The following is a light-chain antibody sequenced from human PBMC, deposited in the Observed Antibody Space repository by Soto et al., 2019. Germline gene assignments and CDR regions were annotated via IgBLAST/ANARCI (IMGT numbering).Light chain of an antibody. V-gene: IGKV3-15*01. J-gene: IGKJ1*01. CDR1: QSVSSN. Sequence: EIVMTPSPATLSVSPVERATLSCRASQSVSSNLAWYQQKPGQAPRLLIYGASTRATGIPARFSGSGSGTEFTLTISSLKSEDFAVYYCQQYNNWPQTFGQGTKVDIK. CDR3: QQYNNWPQT. CDR2: GAS.